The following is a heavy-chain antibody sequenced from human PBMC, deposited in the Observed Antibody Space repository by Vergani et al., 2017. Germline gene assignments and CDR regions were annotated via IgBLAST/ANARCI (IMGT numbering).Heavy chain of an antibody. Sequence: EVQLLESGGGLVQPGGSLRLSCEASGFSFHGYAMSWVRQAPGKGLEWVSSISCSSATPYYADSVKVQFIISRVNSKNTLHLQMNSLRAYDTAVYYCTKGSRCYTGYFFDYWGQGTLATVSS. V-gene: IGHV3-23*01. J-gene: IGHJ4*02. CDR2: ISCSSATP. D-gene: IGHD5-12*01. CDR1: GFSFHGYA. CDR3: TKGSRCYTGYFFDY.